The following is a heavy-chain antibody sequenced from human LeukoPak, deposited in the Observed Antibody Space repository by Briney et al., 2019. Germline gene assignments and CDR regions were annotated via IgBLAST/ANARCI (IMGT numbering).Heavy chain of an antibody. CDR3: VRGASGADY. J-gene: IGHJ4*02. CDR1: GFNFNSYG. Sequence: GGSLRLSCVASGFNFNSYGMSWVRQAPGEGLEWVSGISTITSYADCVKGRFTISRDNSKNTLYLQMNSVRVEDTALYYCVRGASGADYWGQGTLVTVSS. CDR2: ISTIT. V-gene: IGHV3-23*05.